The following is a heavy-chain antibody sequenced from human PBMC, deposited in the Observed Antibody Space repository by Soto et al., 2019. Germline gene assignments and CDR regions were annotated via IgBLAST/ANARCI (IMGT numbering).Heavy chain of an antibody. CDR1: GGSISSSSYY. V-gene: IGHV4-39*01. D-gene: IGHD3-9*01. Sequence: PSETLSLTCTVSGGSISSSSYYWGWIRQPPGKGLEWIGSIYYSGSTYYNPSLKSRVTISVDTSKNQFSLKLSSVTAADTAVYYCARHAPVLRYFDWLLYSYYFDYWGQGTLVTVSS. J-gene: IGHJ4*02. CDR2: IYYSGST. CDR3: ARHAPVLRYFDWLLYSYYFDY.